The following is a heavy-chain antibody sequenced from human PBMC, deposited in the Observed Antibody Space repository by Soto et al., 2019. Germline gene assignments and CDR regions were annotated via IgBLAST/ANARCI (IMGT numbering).Heavy chain of an antibody. V-gene: IGHV3-23*01. Sequence: GGSLRLSCAAAGFTFSSYAMSWVRRAPGKGLEWVSAISGSGGSTYYADSVKGRFTISRDNSKNTLYLQMNSLRAEDTAVYYCAKEKYYDSSGYYVFDYWGQGTLVTVSS. CDR2: ISGSGGST. D-gene: IGHD3-22*01. CDR3: AKEKYYDSSGYYVFDY. J-gene: IGHJ4*02. CDR1: GFTFSSYA.